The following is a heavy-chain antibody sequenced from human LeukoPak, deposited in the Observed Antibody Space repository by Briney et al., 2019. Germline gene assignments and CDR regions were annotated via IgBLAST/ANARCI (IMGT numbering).Heavy chain of an antibody. CDR3: AKDLRYDSPFWYFDY. V-gene: IGHV3-23*01. CDR1: GFTFSSYA. D-gene: IGHD3-22*01. J-gene: IGHJ4*02. CDR2: ISGGCGNT. Sequence: GGSLRLSCAASGFTFSSYAMSGVRQAPGKGLEWVSAISGGCGNTYYAGSVKGRFTISRDNSKNTLYLQMNSLRAEDTAVYYCAKDLRYDSPFWYFDYWGQGTLVTVSS.